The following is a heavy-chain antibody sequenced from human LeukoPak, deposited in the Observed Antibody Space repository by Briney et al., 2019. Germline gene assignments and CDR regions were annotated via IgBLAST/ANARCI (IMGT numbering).Heavy chain of an antibody. J-gene: IGHJ6*03. Sequence: GGSLRLSCAASGFTFSSYEMNWVRQAPGKGLEWVSYISSSGSTIYYADSVKGRFTISRDSAKNSLYLQLNSLRAEDTAVYYCARAAIAAARIYYYMDVWGKGTTVTVSS. CDR3: ARAAIAAARIYYYMDV. CDR1: GFTFSSYE. CDR2: ISSSGSTI. V-gene: IGHV3-48*03. D-gene: IGHD6-13*01.